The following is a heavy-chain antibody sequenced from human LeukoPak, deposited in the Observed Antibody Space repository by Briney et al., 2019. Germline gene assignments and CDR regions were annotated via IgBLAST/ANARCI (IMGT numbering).Heavy chain of an antibody. CDR3: AKGFSYSSGHSLYYYYYMDV. Sequence: GGSLRLSCAASGFIFSDYYMAWIRQAPGKGLECVSYISIGATTIYYADSVKGRFTISRDNAKNSLYLQMNSLRAEDTAVYYCAKGFSYSSGHSLYYYYYMDVWGKGATVTVSS. J-gene: IGHJ6*03. CDR1: GFIFSDYY. D-gene: IGHD6-19*01. V-gene: IGHV3-11*01. CDR2: ISIGATTI.